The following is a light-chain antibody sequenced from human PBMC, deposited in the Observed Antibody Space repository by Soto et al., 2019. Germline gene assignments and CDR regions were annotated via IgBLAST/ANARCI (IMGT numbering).Light chain of an antibody. Sequence: QAVVTQPPSTSGTPGQRVTISCSGSSTNVGVNPVNWYQQFPGTAPRLLIYTNDQRPSGVPGRFSGSKSGTTASLDISGLQSDDEADYYCAAWDDSLYGLVFGGGTKVTV. V-gene: IGLV1-44*01. CDR3: AAWDDSLYGLV. CDR1: STNVGVNP. J-gene: IGLJ2*01. CDR2: TND.